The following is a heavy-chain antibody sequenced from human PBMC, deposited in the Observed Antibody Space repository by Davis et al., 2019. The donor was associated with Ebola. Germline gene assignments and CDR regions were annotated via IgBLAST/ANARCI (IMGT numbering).Heavy chain of an antibody. D-gene: IGHD3-3*01. CDR3: ARQGWSGYSLRHWLDP. V-gene: IGHV4-39*01. CDR2: IYYSGIT. CDR1: GGSIISSSSY. J-gene: IGHJ5*02. Sequence: SETLSLTCTVSGGSIISSSSYWGWIRQPPRKGLEWIGSIYYSGITYYNPSLKSRVTISVDTSKNQFSLKPSSVTAADTAVYYCARQGWSGYSLRHWLDPWGRGTLVTVSS.